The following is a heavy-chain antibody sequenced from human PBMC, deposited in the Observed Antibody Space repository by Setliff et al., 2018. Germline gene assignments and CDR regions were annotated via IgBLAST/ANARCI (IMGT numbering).Heavy chain of an antibody. CDR1: GYTFTNYG. CDR2: IGAYNGNT. V-gene: IGHV1-18*01. D-gene: IGHD6-19*01. J-gene: IGHJ4*02. Sequence: ASVKVSCKASGYTFTNYGVTWVRQAPGQGLEWMGWIGAYNGNTYNAHKFQGRVTMTSDTSTSTAYMELRSLRSDDTAVYYCARATIAVAGYFDFWGQGTLVTVSS. CDR3: ARATIAVAGYFDF.